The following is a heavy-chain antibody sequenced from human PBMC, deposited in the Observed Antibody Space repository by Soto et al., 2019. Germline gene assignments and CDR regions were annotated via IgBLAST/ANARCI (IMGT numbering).Heavy chain of an antibody. J-gene: IGHJ4*02. V-gene: IGHV3-23*01. CDR2: LTDSGGST. Sequence: EVQLLESGGGLVQPGGSLRLSCAAFGFTFRNYAMSWVRQAPGKGLEWVSALTDSGGSTYYADSVKGRFTISRDNSKNTLYLQMNSLRAEDTAVYYCARVRGYSGYGYFDYWGQGTLVTVSS. CDR3: ARVRGYSGYGYFDY. CDR1: GFTFRNYA. D-gene: IGHD5-12*01.